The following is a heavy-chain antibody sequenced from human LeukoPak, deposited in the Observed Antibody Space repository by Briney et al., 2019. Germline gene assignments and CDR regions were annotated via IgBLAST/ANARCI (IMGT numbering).Heavy chain of an antibody. CDR3: ARDSAGISG. Sequence: PSETLSLTCTVSGGSISSYYWSWIRQPPGKGLEWIGYIYYSGSTYYNPSLKSRVTISVDTSKNQFSLKLSSVTAADTAVYYCARDSAGISGWGQGTLVTVSS. D-gene: IGHD3-3*01. CDR1: GGSISSYY. J-gene: IGHJ4*02. V-gene: IGHV4-30-4*08. CDR2: IYYSGST.